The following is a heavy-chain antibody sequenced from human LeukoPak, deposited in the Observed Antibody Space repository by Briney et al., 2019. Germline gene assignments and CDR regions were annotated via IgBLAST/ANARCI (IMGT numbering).Heavy chain of an antibody. D-gene: IGHD5-18*01. V-gene: IGHV3-23*01. CDR1: GFTLSSYA. Sequence: GGSLRLSCAASGFTLSSYAMSWVRQAPGKGLEWVSAISGSGGSTYYADSVKGRFTISRDNSKNTLYLQMNSLRAEDTAVYYCARDRGEYSYAYDYWGQGTLVTVSS. J-gene: IGHJ4*02. CDR3: ARDRGEYSYAYDY. CDR2: ISGSGGST.